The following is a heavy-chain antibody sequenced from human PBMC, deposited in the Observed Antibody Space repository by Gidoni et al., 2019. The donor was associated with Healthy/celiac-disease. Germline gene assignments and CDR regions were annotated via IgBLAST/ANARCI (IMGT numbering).Heavy chain of an antibody. CDR2: IWYDGSNK. V-gene: IGHV3-33*01. Sequence: QVQLVESGGGVVQPGRSLRLSCAASGFTFSSYGMHWVRQAPGKGLEWVVVIWYDGSNKYYADSVKGRFTSSRDNSKNTLYLQMNSLRAEDTAVYYCARAVGATRGRFDYWGQGTLVTVSS. CDR3: ARAVGATRGRFDY. D-gene: IGHD1-26*01. CDR1: GFTFSSYG. J-gene: IGHJ4*02.